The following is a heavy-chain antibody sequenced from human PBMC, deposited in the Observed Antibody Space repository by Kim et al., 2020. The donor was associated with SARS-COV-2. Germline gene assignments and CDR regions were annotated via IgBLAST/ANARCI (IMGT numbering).Heavy chain of an antibody. J-gene: IGHJ4*02. CDR3: ARHVGELDFFDY. V-gene: IGHV4-39*01. D-gene: IGHD1-26*01. CDR1: GGSISSSSYY. CDR2: IYYSGST. Sequence: SETLSLTCTVSGGSISSSSYYWGWIRQPPGKGLEWIGSIYYSGSTYYNPSLKSRVTISVDTSKNQFSLKLSSVTAADTAVYYCARHVGELDFFDYWGQGTLVTVSS.